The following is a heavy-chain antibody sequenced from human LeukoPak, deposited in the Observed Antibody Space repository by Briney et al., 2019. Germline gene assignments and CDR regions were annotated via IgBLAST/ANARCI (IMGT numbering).Heavy chain of an antibody. CDR2: IKEDGSEK. CDR1: GFTFNRDW. Sequence: GGSLRLSCTASGFTFNRDWTAWVRQAPGKGLEWVANIKEDGSEKNYVDSVKGRFTISRDNAENSVYLQMNDLRAEDTGVYYCATKEPSTSGWSYWGQGTLVTVSS. J-gene: IGHJ4*02. V-gene: IGHV3-7*01. CDR3: ATKEPSTSGWSY. D-gene: IGHD6-19*01.